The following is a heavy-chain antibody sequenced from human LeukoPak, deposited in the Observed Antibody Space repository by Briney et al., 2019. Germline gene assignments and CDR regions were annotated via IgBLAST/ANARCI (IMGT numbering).Heavy chain of an antibody. J-gene: IGHJ4*02. CDR2: ISYDGSNK. CDR1: GFTFSSYG. Sequence: GGSLRLSCAASGFTFSSYGMHWVRQAPGKGLEWVAVISYDGSNKYYADSVKGRFTISRDNSKNTLYLQMNSLRAEDTAVYYCAREGAADRYFDYWGQGTLVTVSS. D-gene: IGHD1-14*01. V-gene: IGHV3-30*03. CDR3: AREGAADRYFDY.